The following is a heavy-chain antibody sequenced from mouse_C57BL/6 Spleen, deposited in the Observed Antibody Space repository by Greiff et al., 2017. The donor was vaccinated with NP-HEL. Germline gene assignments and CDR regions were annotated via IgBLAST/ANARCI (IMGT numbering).Heavy chain of an antibody. CDR1: GFTFSDYY. CDR2: INYDGSST. V-gene: IGHV5-16*01. D-gene: IGHD4-1*01. Sequence: EVKLMESEGGLVQPGSSMKLSCTASGFTFSDYYMAWVRQVPEKGLEWVANINYDGSSTYYLDSLKSRFIISRDNAKNILYLQMSSLKSEDTATYYCAREGTGRFYFDYWGQGTTLTVSS. CDR3: AREGTGRFYFDY. J-gene: IGHJ2*01.